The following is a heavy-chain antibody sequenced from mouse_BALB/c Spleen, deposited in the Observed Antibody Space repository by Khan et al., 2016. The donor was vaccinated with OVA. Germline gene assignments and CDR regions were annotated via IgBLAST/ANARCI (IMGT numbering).Heavy chain of an antibody. CDR3: ARSTYRYAFAY. Sequence: EVQLQESGPSLVKPSQTLSLTCSVTGDSITGGYWCWIRKFPGNKLEYMGYILYSGSTYYNPSLKSRISITRHTSQNQYYLQLNSVTTEDTATYYCARSTYRYAFAYWGQGTLVTVSA. J-gene: IGHJ3*01. CDR1: GDSITGGY. V-gene: IGHV3-8*02. D-gene: IGHD2-14*01. CDR2: ILYSGST.